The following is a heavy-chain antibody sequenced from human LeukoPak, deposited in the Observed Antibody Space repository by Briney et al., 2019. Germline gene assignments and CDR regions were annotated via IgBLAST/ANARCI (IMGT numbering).Heavy chain of an antibody. CDR1: GYSFTSYW. Sequence: GESLKISCKASGYSFTSYWISWVRQMPGKGLEWLGIINPGDSDTRYSPSFQGQVTISADKSVTTAYLQWSSLKASDTAMYYCARQITDQSSGYDSIDYWGQGTLVTVSS. J-gene: IGHJ4*02. CDR3: ARQITDQSSGYDSIDY. D-gene: IGHD5-12*01. CDR2: INPGDSDT. V-gene: IGHV5-51*01.